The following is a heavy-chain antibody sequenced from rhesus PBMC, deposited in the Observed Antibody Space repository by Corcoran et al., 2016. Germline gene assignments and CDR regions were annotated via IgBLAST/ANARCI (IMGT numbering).Heavy chain of an antibody. V-gene: IGHV4-169*02. J-gene: IGHJ5-2*02. Sequence: QLQLQESGPGLVKPSETLSVTCAVSGGSISRSYWSWIRQAPRKGLEWIGYIYGSGISTNYNPTLKRRVTLSVDTSKNQFSMKLSSVTAADTAVYYCARERSMGLDVWGRGVLVTVSS. D-gene: IGHD4-17*01. CDR2: IYGSGIST. CDR3: ARERSMGLDV. CDR1: GGSISRSY.